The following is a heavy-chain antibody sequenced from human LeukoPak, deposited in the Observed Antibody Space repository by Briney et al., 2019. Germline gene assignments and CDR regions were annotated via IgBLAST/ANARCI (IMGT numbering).Heavy chain of an antibody. CDR3: ARVRAAAGIDY. CDR2: IYYSGST. CDR1: GGSISSYY. D-gene: IGHD6-13*01. V-gene: IGHV4-59*01. J-gene: IGHJ4*02. Sequence: SETLSLTCTVSGGSISSYYWSWIRQPPGKGLEWIGYIYYSGSTNYNPSLKSRVTISVDTSKNQFSLKLSSVTAADTAVYYCARVRAAAGIDYWGQGTLVTVSS.